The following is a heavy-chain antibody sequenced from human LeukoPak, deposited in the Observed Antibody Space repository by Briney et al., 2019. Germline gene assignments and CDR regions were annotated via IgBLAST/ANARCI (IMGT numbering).Heavy chain of an antibody. CDR3: AWGRDGYNFGY. J-gene: IGHJ4*02. D-gene: IGHD5-24*01. Sequence: GGSLRLSCAASGFTFSSYSMNWVRQAPGKGLEWVSYISSSSSTIYYADSVKGRFTISRDNAKNSLYLQMNSLRAEDTAVYYCAWGRDGYNFGYWGQGTLVTVSS. V-gene: IGHV3-48*01. CDR2: ISSSSSTI. CDR1: GFTFSSYS.